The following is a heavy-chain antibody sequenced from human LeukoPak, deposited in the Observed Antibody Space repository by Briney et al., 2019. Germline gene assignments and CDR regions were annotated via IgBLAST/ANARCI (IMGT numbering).Heavy chain of an antibody. Sequence: PGGSLRLSCAASGFTFDDYGVRWVRQAPGKGLEWVSGINWNGGSTGYADSVKGRFTISRDNAKNSLYLQMNSLRAEDTALYYCARTYHYDSSGYLDYWGQGTLVTVSS. CDR2: INWNGGST. D-gene: IGHD3-22*01. J-gene: IGHJ4*02. V-gene: IGHV3-20*04. CDR3: ARTYHYDSSGYLDY. CDR1: GFTFDDYG.